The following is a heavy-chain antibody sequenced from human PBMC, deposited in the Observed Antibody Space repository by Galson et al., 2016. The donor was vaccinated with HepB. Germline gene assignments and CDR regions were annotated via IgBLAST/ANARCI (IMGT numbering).Heavy chain of an antibody. CDR3: VRDQNL. CDR1: GFIVSNNY. Sequence: SLRLCCAVSGFIVSNNYMSWVRHARGPGPEWVSVTYGGETHLADSVQGRFTFSIDDSKNTLYLQMRGLSAEDPALYYCVRDQNLWGQGTLVTVSS. V-gene: IGHV3-53*01. J-gene: IGHJ4*02. CDR2: TYGGET.